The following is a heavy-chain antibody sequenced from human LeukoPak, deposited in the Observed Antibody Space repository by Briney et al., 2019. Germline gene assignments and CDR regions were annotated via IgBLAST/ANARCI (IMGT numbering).Heavy chain of an antibody. CDR3: ARVWGSDAFDI. D-gene: IGHD3-16*01. J-gene: IGHJ3*02. CDR2: TNSDGSST. V-gene: IGHV3-74*01. Sequence: GGSLRLSCAASGLTFSHYWMQWVRQAPGKGLVWVSRTNSDGSSTTYADSVKGRFTISRDNAKNTLYLQMNSLRAEDTAEYYCARVWGSDAFDIWGQGTMVTVSS. CDR1: GLTFSHYW.